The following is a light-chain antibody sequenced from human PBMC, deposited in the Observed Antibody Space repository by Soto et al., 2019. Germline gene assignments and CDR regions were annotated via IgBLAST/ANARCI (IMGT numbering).Light chain of an antibody. CDR2: AAS. J-gene: IGKJ5*01. V-gene: IGKV1D-12*01. Sequence: DIQMTQSRSSLSASGGDTGTITCRSSQDVGRWLSWYQQKPGKAPKILIFAASSLQSGVPSRFSGSGSGTDFTLTITSMQSEALANYYCKHAKSLPVTFGQGTRMGIK. CDR1: QDVGRW. CDR3: KHAKSLPVT.